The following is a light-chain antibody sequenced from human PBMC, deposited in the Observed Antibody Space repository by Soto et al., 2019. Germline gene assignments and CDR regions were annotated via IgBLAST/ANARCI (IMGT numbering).Light chain of an antibody. V-gene: IGKV3D-20*02. CDR1: QSVSSSY. Sequence: EIVLTQSPGTLSLSPGERATLSCRASQSVSSSYLAWYQQKPGQAPRLLMYDASNRATGVPARFSGSGSGTDFTLTISSLDPEDFAVYYCQHRSNWPQTFGQGTKVDI. CDR3: QHRSNWPQT. CDR2: DAS. J-gene: IGKJ1*01.